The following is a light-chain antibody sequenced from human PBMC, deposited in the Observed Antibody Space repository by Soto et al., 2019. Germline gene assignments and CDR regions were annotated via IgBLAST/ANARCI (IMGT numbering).Light chain of an antibody. CDR2: INGDGSH. CDR3: QAWGSGTWV. V-gene: IGLV4-69*01. Sequence: QPVLTQSPSASASLGASVKLTCTLSSGHIYYPIAWHHQPPDKGPRFLMKINGDGSHSNADGFPDRFSGSSSGAERYLSISSLQSEDEGDYYCQAWGSGTWVFGGGTKLTVL. J-gene: IGLJ3*02. CDR1: SGHIYYP.